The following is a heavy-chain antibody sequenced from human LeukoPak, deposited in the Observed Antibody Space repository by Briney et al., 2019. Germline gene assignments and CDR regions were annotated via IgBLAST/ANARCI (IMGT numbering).Heavy chain of an antibody. CDR2: IRSKANGGTT. CDR3: SRSSSGCDSDY. D-gene: IGHD6-19*01. Sequence: PRRSPCPSCTAPGFTFGDYGTSWVRQAPGKGLEWVGFIRSKANGGTTEYAASVKGRFIISRDDFKSIAYLQMNSLKTEDTAVYYCSRSSSGCDSDYWGQGAL. CDR1: GFTFGDYG. V-gene: IGHV3-49*04. J-gene: IGHJ4*02.